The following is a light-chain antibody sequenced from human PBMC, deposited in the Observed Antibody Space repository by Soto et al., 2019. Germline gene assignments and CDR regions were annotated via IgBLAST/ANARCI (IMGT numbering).Light chain of an antibody. V-gene: IGLV2-23*01. Sequence: QSVLTQPASVSGSPGQSITISCTGTSSDVGTYNLVSWYQQHPGKAPKLMLYEGSKRPSGVSNLFSGSNSGNTASLTISGLQAEDEADYYCCSYAAGSAPYVFGTGTKVTVL. CDR2: EGS. J-gene: IGLJ1*01. CDR3: CSYAAGSAPYV. CDR1: SSDVGTYNL.